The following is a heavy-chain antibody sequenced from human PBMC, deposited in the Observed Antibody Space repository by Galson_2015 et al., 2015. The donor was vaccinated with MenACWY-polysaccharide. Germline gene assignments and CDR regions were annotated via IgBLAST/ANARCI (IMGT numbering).Heavy chain of an antibody. CDR3: ARGIISMVRGVGITSSWFDP. CDR1: GFTLSDYW. Sequence: SRRVFYTGSGFTLSDYWMHQGGLATGKGVVWVSRLDGDGGVTSYADSVKGRFAISRDNAKNTLYLQMNSLRAEDTAVYYCARGIISMVRGVGITSSWFDPWGQGTLVVVSS. J-gene: IGHJ5*02. V-gene: IGHV3-74*01. D-gene: IGHD3-10*01. CDR2: LDGDGGVT.